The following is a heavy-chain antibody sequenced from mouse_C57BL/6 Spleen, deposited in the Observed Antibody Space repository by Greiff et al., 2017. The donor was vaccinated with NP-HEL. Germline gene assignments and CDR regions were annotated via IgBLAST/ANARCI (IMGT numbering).Heavy chain of an antibody. CDR2: ISYDGSN. CDR1: GYSITSGYY. V-gene: IGHV3-6*01. CDR3: ARRGELYWYFDV. Sequence: ESEPGLVKPSQSLSLTCSVTGYSITSGYYWNWIRQYPGNKLEWMGDISYDGSNNYNPSLKNRIPLTRDKSKNQFFLKLNSVTTEDTATYYCARRGELYWYFDVWGTGTTVTVSS. J-gene: IGHJ1*03.